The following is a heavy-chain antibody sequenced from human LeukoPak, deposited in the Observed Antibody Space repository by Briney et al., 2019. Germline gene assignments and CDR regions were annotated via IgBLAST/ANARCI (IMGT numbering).Heavy chain of an antibody. V-gene: IGHV1-18*01. CDR1: GYTFTNYG. Sequence: ASVKVSCKASGYTFTNYGISWVRQAPGQGLEWVGWISPYNGNIKYGQRFQGRVTMTTDTSTSTAYMELRSLTSDDTALYYCARDLKITILGVLPWDYLDCWGQGTLVTVSS. CDR3: ARDLKITILGVLPWDYLDC. D-gene: IGHD3-3*01. J-gene: IGHJ4*02. CDR2: ISPYNGNI.